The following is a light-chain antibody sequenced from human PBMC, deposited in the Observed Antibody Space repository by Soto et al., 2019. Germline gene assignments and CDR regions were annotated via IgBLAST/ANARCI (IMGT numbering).Light chain of an antibody. J-gene: IGLJ2*01. V-gene: IGLV6-57*04. CDR3: QSYHSSNWV. CDR2: EDN. CDR1: SGSIANNY. Sequence: VLTQPHSVSESPGKTVTISCTRSSGSIANNYVQWYQQRPDSAPTTVIYEDNQRPSGVPDRFSGSIDSSTNSASLRISGLKTEDEADYYCQSYHSSNWVFGGGTKLTVL.